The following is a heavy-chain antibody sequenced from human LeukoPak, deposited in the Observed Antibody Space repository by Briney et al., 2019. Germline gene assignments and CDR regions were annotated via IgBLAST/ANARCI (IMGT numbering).Heavy chain of an antibody. J-gene: IGHJ5*02. CDR2: IYYSGST. CDR1: GGSISSYY. D-gene: IGHD6-13*01. V-gene: IGHV4-59*01. Sequence: SETLSLTCTVSGGSISSYYWSWIRQPPGPGLEWIGYIYYSGSTNYNPSLKSRVTISVDTSKNQFSLKLSSVTAADTAVYYCARAKAAAGTSWFDPWGQGTLATVSS. CDR3: ARAKAAAGTSWFDP.